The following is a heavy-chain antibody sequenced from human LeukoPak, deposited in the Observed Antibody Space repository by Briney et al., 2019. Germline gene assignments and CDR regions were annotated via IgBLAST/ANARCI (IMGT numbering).Heavy chain of an antibody. CDR1: GGSFSGYY. J-gene: IGHJ4*02. CDR3: ARGRRVDY. CDR2: INHSGST. Sequence: SETLSLTCAVYGGSFSGYYWSWIRQPPGKGLEWIGEINHSGSTNYNPSLQSRVNVSVDTSKNQCSLKLSSVPAGDTAVYHCARGRRVDYWGQGTLVTVSS. V-gene: IGHV4-34*01.